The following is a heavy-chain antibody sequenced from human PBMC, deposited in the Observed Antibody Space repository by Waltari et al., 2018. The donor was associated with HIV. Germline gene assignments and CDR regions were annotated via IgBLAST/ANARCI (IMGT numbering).Heavy chain of an antibody. CDR2: TYYRSKWYK. Sequence: QVQLQQSGPGLVKPSQTLSLTCAISGDSVSSNSAAWNWIRQSPSRGLEWLGRTYYRSKWYKYYAVSVKSRITINPDTSKNQFSLQLNSVTPEDTAGYYCARGKYYDFWSGYYDFDYWGQGTQVTVSS. V-gene: IGHV6-1*01. D-gene: IGHD3-3*01. J-gene: IGHJ4*02. CDR3: ARGKYYDFWSGYYDFDY. CDR1: GDSVSSNSAA.